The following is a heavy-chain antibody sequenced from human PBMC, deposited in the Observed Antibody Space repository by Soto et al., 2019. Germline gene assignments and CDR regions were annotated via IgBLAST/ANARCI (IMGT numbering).Heavy chain of an antibody. CDR2: IIPIFGTA. J-gene: IGHJ4*02. CDR3: ARNLIAVADLDY. Sequence: ASVKVSCKASGVTFSSYAISWVRQAPGQGLEWMGGIIPIFGTANYAQKFQGRVTITADESTSTAYMELSSLRSEDTAVYYCARNLIAVADLDYWGQGTLVTVSS. CDR1: GVTFSSYA. V-gene: IGHV1-69*13. D-gene: IGHD6-19*01.